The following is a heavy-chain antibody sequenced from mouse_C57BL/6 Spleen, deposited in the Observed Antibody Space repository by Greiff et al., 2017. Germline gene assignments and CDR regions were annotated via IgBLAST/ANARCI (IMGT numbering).Heavy chain of an antibody. CDR3: ARNYGSSPFAY. J-gene: IGHJ3*01. Sequence: EVMLVESGPELVKPGASVKISCKASGYSFTGYYMHWVKQSSEKSLEWIGEINPSTGGTSYNQKFKGKATLTVDKSSSTAYMQLKSLTSEDSAVYYCARNYGSSPFAYWGQGTLVTVSA. D-gene: IGHD1-1*01. CDR2: INPSTGGT. V-gene: IGHV1-43*01. CDR1: GYSFTGYY.